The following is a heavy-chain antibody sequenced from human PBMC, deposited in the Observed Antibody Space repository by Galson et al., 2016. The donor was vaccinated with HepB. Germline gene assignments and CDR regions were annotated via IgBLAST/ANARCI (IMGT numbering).Heavy chain of an antibody. CDR2: IWYDGSNK. J-gene: IGHJ5*02. Sequence: SLRLSCAASGFTFSSYGMHWVRQAPGKGLEWVAVIWYDGSNKYYADSVKGRFTISRDNAKNSLFLQMNSLRAEDTAVYYCARDRTARAALDLWGQGTLVTVSS. CDR1: GFTFSSYG. CDR3: ARDRTARAALDL. V-gene: IGHV3-33*01. D-gene: IGHD6-13*01.